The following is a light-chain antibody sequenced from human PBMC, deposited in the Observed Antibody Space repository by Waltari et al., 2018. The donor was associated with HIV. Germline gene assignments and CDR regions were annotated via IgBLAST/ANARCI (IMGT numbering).Light chain of an antibody. J-gene: IGLJ1*01. V-gene: IGLV2-14*01. CDR2: EVY. CDR1: SSDVGGYNF. CDR3: SSYTSSSTPYV. Sequence: QSVLTQPASVSGSPGQSITISCTGTSSDVGGYNFVSWYQQHPGKTPNVMIFEVYNRPSGGSHRCAGSKSGNTASLTISGLQAEDEADYYCSSYTSSSTPYVFGTGTKVTV.